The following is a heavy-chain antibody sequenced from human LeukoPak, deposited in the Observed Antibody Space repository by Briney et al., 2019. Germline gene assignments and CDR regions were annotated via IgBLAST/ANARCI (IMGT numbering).Heavy chain of an antibody. CDR2: IIPIFGTA. CDR3: ARGRRIAVAGTGGYWYFDL. CDR1: GGTFSSYA. D-gene: IGHD6-19*01. V-gene: IGHV1-69*05. Sequence: ASVKVSFKASGGTFSSYAISWVRQAPGQGLEWMGGIIPIFGTANYAQKFHGRGTITTDESTSTAYMELSSLRSEDTAVYYCARGRRIAVAGTGGYWYFDLWGRGTLVTVSS. J-gene: IGHJ2*01.